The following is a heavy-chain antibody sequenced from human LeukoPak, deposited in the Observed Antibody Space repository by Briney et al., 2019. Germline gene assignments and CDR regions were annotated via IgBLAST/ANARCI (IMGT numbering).Heavy chain of an antibody. CDR2: IHYSGST. D-gene: IGHD5-12*01. Sequence: SQTLSLTCSVSGGSISSGDYYWSWIRQHPGKGLEWIGYIHYSGSTYYNPSLKSRVSISVSTSKNRFSLQLSSVTAADTAVYYCARVIGYDQLDYWGQGTMVTVS. CDR3: ARVIGYDQLDY. CDR1: GGSISSGDYY. J-gene: IGHJ4*02. V-gene: IGHV4-31*03.